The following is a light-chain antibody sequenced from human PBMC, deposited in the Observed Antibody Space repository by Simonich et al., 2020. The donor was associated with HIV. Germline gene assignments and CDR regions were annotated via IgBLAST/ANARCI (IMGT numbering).Light chain of an antibody. V-gene: IGKV3-15*01. CDR3: QQYNNWPSPFT. J-gene: IGKJ3*01. CDR2: GAS. CDR1: QSIASN. Sequence: EIVTTQSPATLSVSTGERATLSCRVSQSIASNLAWYQQKPGQAPSLVIYGASMRATGIPARFSGSGFGTEFTLTITSMQSEDFAVYYCQQYNNWPSPFTFGPGTKVDIK.